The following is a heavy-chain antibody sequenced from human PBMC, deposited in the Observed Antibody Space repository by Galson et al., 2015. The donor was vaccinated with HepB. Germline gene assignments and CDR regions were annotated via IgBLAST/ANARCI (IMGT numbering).Heavy chain of an antibody. CDR3: ARDLSLDY. CDR1: GYTFTSHT. Sequence: FGYTFTSHTFSWVRQAPGQGLEWMGWISAYNGNTNYAQKFQDRVTMTTDTSASTAYIELRSLRSDGTAVYYCARDLSLDYWGQGTLVTVSS. J-gene: IGHJ4*02. D-gene: IGHD3-3*02. CDR2: ISAYNGNT. V-gene: IGHV1-18*04.